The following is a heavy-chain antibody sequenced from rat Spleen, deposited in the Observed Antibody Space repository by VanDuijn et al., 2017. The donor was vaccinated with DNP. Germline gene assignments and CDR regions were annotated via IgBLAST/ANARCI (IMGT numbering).Heavy chain of an antibody. CDR3: ARDSGIEAD. V-gene: IGHV2-27*01. J-gene: IGHJ3*01. CDR1: GFSLTNYH. Sequence: QVQLKESGPGLVQPSQTLSLTCSVSGFSLTNYHVHWVRQPPGTGLEWMGRIQSGGKTDYNSPFKSRLSITRDTSKSQVFLKMTSVRTEDTAMYFCARDSGIEADWGQGTRVTVSS. CDR2: IQSGGKT. D-gene: IGHD1-11*01.